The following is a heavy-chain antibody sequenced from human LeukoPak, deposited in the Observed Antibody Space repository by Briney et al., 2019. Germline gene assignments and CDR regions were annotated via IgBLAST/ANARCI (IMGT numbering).Heavy chain of an antibody. J-gene: IGHJ5*02. V-gene: IGHV3-30*18. CDR3: AKHIVVVPAAFDP. Sequence: GTSLRLSCAASGFTFRSYGMHWVRQAPGKGLEWVAVILYDGSKIYYADSVKGRFTISRDNSKNTLYLQMNSLRAEDTAVYYCAKHIVVVPAAFDPWGQGTLVTVSS. CDR1: GFTFRSYG. D-gene: IGHD2-2*01. CDR2: ILYDGSKI.